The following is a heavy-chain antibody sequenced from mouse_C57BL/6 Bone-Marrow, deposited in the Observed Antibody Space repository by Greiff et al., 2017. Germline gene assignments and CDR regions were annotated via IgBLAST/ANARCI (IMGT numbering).Heavy chain of an antibody. CDR1: GFTFSDAW. Sequence: EVQVEESGGGLVQPGGSMKLSCAASGFTFSDAWMYWVRQSPEKGLEWVAEIRNKANDPATYYAESVKGRFTISRENSKVSVYLQMNSLRAEATGIYYCTRDGSSPGVWGTGTTVTVSS. D-gene: IGHD1-1*01. V-gene: IGHV6-6*01. CDR3: TRDGSSPGV. CDR2: IRNKANDPAT. J-gene: IGHJ1*03.